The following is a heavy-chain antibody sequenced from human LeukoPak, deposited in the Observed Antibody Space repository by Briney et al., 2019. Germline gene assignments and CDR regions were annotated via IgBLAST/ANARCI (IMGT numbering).Heavy chain of an antibody. J-gene: IGHJ4*02. D-gene: IGHD6-6*01. Sequence: SETLSLTCSVSGGSINSRAYSWGWLRQSPEKGLEWIGSIDFSGNTYYNPSVQSRVAISLDTSKNQFSLKLPSVTAADTAVYYCARHSARGSSALEIAYWGQGSLVIVSS. CDR3: ARHSARGSSALEIAY. CDR2: IDFSGNT. CDR1: GGSINSRAYS. V-gene: IGHV4-39*01.